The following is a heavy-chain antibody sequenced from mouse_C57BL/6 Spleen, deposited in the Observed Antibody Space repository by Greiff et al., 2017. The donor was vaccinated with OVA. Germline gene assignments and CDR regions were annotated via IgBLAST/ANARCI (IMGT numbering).Heavy chain of an antibody. CDR1: GFSLTSYG. D-gene: IGHD2-4*01. V-gene: IGHV2-3*01. CDR2: IWGDGST. Sequence: VKLQESGPGLVAPSQSLSITCTVSGFSLTSYGVSWVRQPPGKGLEWLGVIWGDGSTNYHSALISRLSISKDNSKSKFFLKLNSLQTDDTATYYCAKSPYDYDDWYFDVWGTGTTVTVSS. J-gene: IGHJ1*03. CDR3: AKSPYDYDDWYFDV.